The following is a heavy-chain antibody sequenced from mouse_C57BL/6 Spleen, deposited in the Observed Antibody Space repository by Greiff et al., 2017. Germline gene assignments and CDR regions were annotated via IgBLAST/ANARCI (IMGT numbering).Heavy chain of an antibody. V-gene: IGHV2-9-1*01. CDR1: GFSLTSYA. CDR3: ARNFLDYYGSSYTFWYFDV. D-gene: IGHD1-1*01. Sequence: VKLVESGPGLVAPSQSLSITCTVSGFSLTSYAISWVRQPPGKGLEWLGVIWTGGGTNYNSALKSRLSISKDNSKSQVFLKMNSLQTDDTARYYCARNFLDYYGSSYTFWYFDVWGTGTTVTVSS. J-gene: IGHJ1*03. CDR2: IWTGGGT.